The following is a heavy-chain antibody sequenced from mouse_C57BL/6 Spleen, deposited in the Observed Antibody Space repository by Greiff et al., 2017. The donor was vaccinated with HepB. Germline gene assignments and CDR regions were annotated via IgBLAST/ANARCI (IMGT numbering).Heavy chain of an antibody. CDR3: ARYNLDDAMDY. Sequence: EVKLMESGGGLVQPGGSLSLSCAASGFTFTDYYMSWVRQPPGKALEWLGFIRNKANGYTTEYSASVKGRFTISRDNSQSILYLQMNALRAEDSATNYCARYNLDDAMDYWGQGTSVTVSS. V-gene: IGHV7-3*01. J-gene: IGHJ4*01. D-gene: IGHD2-12*01. CDR2: IRNKANGYTT. CDR1: GFTFTDYY.